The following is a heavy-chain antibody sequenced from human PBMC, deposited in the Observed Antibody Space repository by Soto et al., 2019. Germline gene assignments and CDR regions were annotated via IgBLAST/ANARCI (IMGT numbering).Heavy chain of an antibody. CDR3: ARGTRESWYSSSWRNWFDP. CDR1: GGSISSGDYY. D-gene: IGHD6-13*01. CDR2: IYYSGST. J-gene: IGHJ5*02. V-gene: IGHV4-30-4*01. Sequence: QVQLQESGPGPVKPSQTLSLTCTVSGGSISSGDYYWSWIRQPPGKGLEWIGYIYYSGSTYYNPSLKGRVTISVDTSKNQFSLKLSSVTAADTAVYYCARGTRESWYSSSWRNWFDPWGQGTLVTVSS.